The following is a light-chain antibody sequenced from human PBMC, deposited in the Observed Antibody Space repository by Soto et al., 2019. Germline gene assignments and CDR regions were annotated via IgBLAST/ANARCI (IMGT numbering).Light chain of an antibody. CDR3: QQLRSYPST. J-gene: IGKJ4*01. Sequence: DIQMTQSPSTLSASVGDRVTITCRASQTISSWLAWYQQKPGKAPKLLIYAASTLQSGVPSRFSGSGFGTDFTLTISSLQAEDFASYYCQQLRSYPSTFGGGTKGDIK. CDR1: QTISSW. V-gene: IGKV1-5*01. CDR2: AAS.